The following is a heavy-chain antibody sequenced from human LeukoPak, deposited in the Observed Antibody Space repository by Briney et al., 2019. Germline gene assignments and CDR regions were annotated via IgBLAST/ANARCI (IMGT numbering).Heavy chain of an antibody. CDR1: GGSISSYY. CDR2: TYYSGST. CDR3: ARHLGPLGREMATIRD. V-gene: IGHV4-59*08. J-gene: IGHJ4*02. Sequence: SETLSLTCTVSGGSISSYYWSWIRQPPGKGLEWIGYTYYSGSTNYNPSLKSRVTISVDTSKNQFSLKLSSVTAADTAVYYCARHLGPLGREMATIRDWGQGTLVTVSS. D-gene: IGHD5-24*01.